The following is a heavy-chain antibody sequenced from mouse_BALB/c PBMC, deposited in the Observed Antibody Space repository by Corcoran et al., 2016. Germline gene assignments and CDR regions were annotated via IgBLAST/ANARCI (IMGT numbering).Heavy chain of an antibody. CDR3: ASLYYGSSPSWFAY. CDR2: INPYNDGT. Sequence: EVQLQQSGPELVKPGASVKMSCKASGYTFTSYVMHWVKQKPGQGLEWIGYINPYNDGTKYNEKFKGKATLTSDKSSSTAYMELSSLTSEDSAVYYCASLYYGSSPSWFAYWGQGTLVTVSA. CDR1: GYTFTSYV. D-gene: IGHD1-1*01. J-gene: IGHJ3*01. V-gene: IGHV1S136*01.